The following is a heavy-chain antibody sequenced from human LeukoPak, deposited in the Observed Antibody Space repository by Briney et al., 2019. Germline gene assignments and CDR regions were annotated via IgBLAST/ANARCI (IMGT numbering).Heavy chain of an antibody. CDR3: VKSGDAPATRGASFYYYMDA. CDR2: VRYDESDK. D-gene: IGHD2-15*01. V-gene: IGHV3-30*02. CDR1: GFTFGSYG. Sequence: PGGSLRLSCVGSGFTFGSYGIHWVRQAPGTGLEWVTYVRYDESDKFYTDSVKGRFTIPRDNSKNRVYLQMNSLRAEDTAVYYCVKSGDAPATRGASFYYYMDAWGKGTTVTVSS. J-gene: IGHJ6*03.